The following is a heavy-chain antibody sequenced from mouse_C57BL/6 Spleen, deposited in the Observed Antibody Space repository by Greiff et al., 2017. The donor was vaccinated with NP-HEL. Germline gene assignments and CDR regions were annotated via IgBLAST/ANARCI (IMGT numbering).Heavy chain of an antibody. CDR2: IYPGSGNT. J-gene: IGHJ3*01. D-gene: IGHD2-4*01. CDR3: ASVGDYDGAWFAY. V-gene: IGHV1-76*01. CDR1: GYTFTDYY. Sequence: VKLQQSGAELVRPGASVKLSCKASGYTFTDYYINWVKQRPGQGLEWIARIYPGSGNTYYNEKFKGKATLTAEKSSSTAYMQLSSLTSEDSAVYFCASVGDYDGAWFAYWGQGTLVTVSA.